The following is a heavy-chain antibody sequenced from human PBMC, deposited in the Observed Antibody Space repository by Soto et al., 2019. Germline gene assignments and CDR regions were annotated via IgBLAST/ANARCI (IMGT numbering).Heavy chain of an antibody. Sequence: QVQLVQSGAEVKKPGSSVKVSCKAPVDTFSTYTISWVRQAPGQGLEWMGRIIPTLGIIKYAQKFQGRVTITADKSTITAYMELTSLRFDDTAVYYCAIGNSGSYAWFDPWGQGTLITVSS. CDR2: IIPTLGII. CDR1: VDTFSTYT. CDR3: AIGNSGSYAWFDP. J-gene: IGHJ5*02. D-gene: IGHD1-26*01. V-gene: IGHV1-69*02.